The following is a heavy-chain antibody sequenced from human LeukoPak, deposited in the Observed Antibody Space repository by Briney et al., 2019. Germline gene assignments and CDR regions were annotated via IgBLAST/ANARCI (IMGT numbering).Heavy chain of an antibody. CDR3: ATSRIMATISPFDY. Sequence: GESLKISCKGSGYSFTSYWIGWVRQMPGKGLEWMGIIYPGDSDTRYSPSFQGQVTFSADNSIGTAYLQWSSLKAPDTAMYYCATSRIMATISPFDYWGQGTLVTVSS. CDR1: GYSFTSYW. V-gene: IGHV5-51*01. J-gene: IGHJ4*02. CDR2: IYPGDSDT. D-gene: IGHD5-24*01.